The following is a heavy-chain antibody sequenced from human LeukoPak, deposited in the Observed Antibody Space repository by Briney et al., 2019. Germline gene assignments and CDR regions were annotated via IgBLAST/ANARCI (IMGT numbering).Heavy chain of an antibody. CDR1: GFTFNTHW. J-gene: IGHJ4*02. Sequence: GGSLRLSCEASGFTFNTHWMNWVRQTPGKGLEWMANISPDGSDEFYVDSVKGRFTISRDNAKNSVYLQVNNLRAEDTAVYYCARDYGYTSSWLDYWGQGALVTVSS. CDR3: ARDYGYTSSWLDY. D-gene: IGHD6-13*01. V-gene: IGHV3-7*01. CDR2: ISPDGSDE.